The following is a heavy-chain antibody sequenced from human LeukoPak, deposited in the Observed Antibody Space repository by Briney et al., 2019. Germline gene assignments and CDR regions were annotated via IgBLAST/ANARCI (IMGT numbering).Heavy chain of an antibody. D-gene: IGHD3-10*01. V-gene: IGHV3-20*04. CDR3: ARDRNYYGSGSSSIFDY. CDR1: GFTFDDYG. J-gene: IGHJ4*02. CDR2: INWNGGST. Sequence: GGSLRLSCAASGFTFDDYGMSWVRQAPGKGLEWVSGINWNGGSTGYADSVKGRFTISRDNAKNSLYLQMNSLRAEDTALYYCARDRNYYGSGSSSIFDYWGQGTLVTVSS.